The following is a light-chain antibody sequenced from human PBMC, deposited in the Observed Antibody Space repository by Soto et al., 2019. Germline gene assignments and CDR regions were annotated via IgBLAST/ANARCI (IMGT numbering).Light chain of an antibody. CDR1: QSVSSN. V-gene: IGKV3-15*01. J-gene: IGKJ1*01. CDR3: QQYNIWPFPSWT. CDR2: GAS. Sequence: EIVMTQSPATLSVSPGERATLSCRASQSVSSNLAWYQQKPGQAPRLLIYGASTRATGIPARFSGSGSGTEFTLTISSLQSEDFAVYYCQQYNIWPFPSWTFGQGTKVEIK.